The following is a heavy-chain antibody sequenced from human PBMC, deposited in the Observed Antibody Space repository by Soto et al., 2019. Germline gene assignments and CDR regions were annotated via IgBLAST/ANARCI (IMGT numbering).Heavy chain of an antibody. Sequence: QVQLVQSGAEVKKPGSSVKVSCKASGGTFSNYAISWVRQAPGQGLEWMGGIIPISGTANYAQKFQGRVTMTAGESTSTAYMELSSLRSEGTAVYYCARSQGSSTSLEIYYYYYYGMDVWGQGTTVTVSS. J-gene: IGHJ6*02. CDR2: IIPISGTA. D-gene: IGHD2-2*01. CDR3: ARSQGSSTSLEIYYYYYYGMDV. V-gene: IGHV1-69*01. CDR1: GGTFSNYA.